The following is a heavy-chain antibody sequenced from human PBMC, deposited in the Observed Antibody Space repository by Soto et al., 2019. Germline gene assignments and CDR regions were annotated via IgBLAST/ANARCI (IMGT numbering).Heavy chain of an antibody. CDR2: IYYSGST. V-gene: IGHV4-39*07. D-gene: IGHD1-1*01. Sequence: PSETLSVTFTVSCGSISSGSYYWGWIRQPPGKGLEWIGSIYYSGSTYYNPSLKSRVTISVDTSKNQFSLKLSSVTAADTAVYFCARGVLYWGQGTLVTVSS. CDR1: CGSISSGSYY. CDR3: ARGVLY. J-gene: IGHJ4*02.